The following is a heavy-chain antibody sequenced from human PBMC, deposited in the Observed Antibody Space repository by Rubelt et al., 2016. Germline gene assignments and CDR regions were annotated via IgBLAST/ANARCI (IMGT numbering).Heavy chain of an antibody. V-gene: IGHV3-66*02. D-gene: IGHD5-18*01. CDR3: ARENGYSYGLFDY. J-gene: IGHJ4*02. Sequence: VQLVESGGGVVQPGRSLRLSCAASGFTFSSYWMHWVRQAPGKGLEWVSVIYTTGTTFYADSVKGRFTISRDNSKNTLYLQMNSLRAEDTAVYYCARENGYSYGLFDYWGQGTLVTVSS. CDR1: GFTFSSYW. CDR2: IYTTGTT.